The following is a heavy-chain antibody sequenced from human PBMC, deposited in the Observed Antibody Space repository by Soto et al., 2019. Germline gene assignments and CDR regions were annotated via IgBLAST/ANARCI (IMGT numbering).Heavy chain of an antibody. CDR1: GYTLTEFS. V-gene: IGHV1-24*01. CDR2: FDPEDGEK. CDR3: ATDNGYSSGWYKLDY. Sequence: ASVKVSCKVSGYTLTEFSMDWVRRAPGKGLEWMGGFDPEDGEKISAQKFQGRVTMTEDTSTDTAYMELSSLRSEDTAVYYCATDNGYSSGWYKLDYWGQGTLVTVSS. J-gene: IGHJ4*02. D-gene: IGHD6-19*01.